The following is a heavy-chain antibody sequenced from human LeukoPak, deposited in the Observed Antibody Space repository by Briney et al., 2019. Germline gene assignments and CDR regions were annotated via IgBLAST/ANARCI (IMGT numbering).Heavy chain of an antibody. V-gene: IGHV5-51*01. D-gene: IGHD6-13*01. Sequence: GESLKISCKGSGYNFNNYWIGWVRQMPGKGLEWMGIIYPGDSDTRYSPSFQGQVTISADKSISTAYLQWSSLKASDTAMYYCARHGMTGSSWYYAGDFWCDPWGQGTLVTVSS. CDR1: GYNFNNYW. CDR3: ARHGMTGSSWYYAGDFWCDP. CDR2: IYPGDSDT. J-gene: IGHJ5*02.